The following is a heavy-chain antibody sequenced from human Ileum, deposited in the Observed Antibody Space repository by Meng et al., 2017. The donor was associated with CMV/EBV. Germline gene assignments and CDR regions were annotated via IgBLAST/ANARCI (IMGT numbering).Heavy chain of an antibody. CDR1: GFIFSDYG. Sequence: QGQLGGAGGGVVQPGGSLRLSCAASGFIFSDYGMHWVRQAPGKGLEWVTFIPYDGNNKYYADSVKGRFIISRDNSKSTVYLQMDSLTIEDTAVYFCAKDGGVQQMVGVDHWGQGTLVTVSS. D-gene: IGHD6-13*01. V-gene: IGHV3-30*02. CDR3: AKDGGVQQMVGVDH. CDR2: IPYDGNNK. J-gene: IGHJ4*02.